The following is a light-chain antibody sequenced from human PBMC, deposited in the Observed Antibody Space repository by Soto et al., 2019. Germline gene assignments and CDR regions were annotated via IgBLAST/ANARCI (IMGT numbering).Light chain of an antibody. CDR2: EVN. Sequence: QSALTQPASLSGSPGQSITISCTATSSHVGSYNLVSWYQQHPGKAPKLIIYEVNKRPSGLSHRFSGSKSGNTASLTIPGLQTEDEADYFCCSYAGSRVFGGGTKVTVL. V-gene: IGLV2-23*02. CDR1: SSHVGSYNL. J-gene: IGLJ3*02. CDR3: CSYAGSRV.